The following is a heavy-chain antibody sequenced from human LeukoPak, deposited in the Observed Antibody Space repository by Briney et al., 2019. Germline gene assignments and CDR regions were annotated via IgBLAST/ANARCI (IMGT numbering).Heavy chain of an antibody. J-gene: IGHJ5*01. Sequence: SETLSLTCTVSGGSISSYYWSWIRQPPGKGLEWIGYIYYSGSTNYNPSLKSRVTISVDTSKNQFSLKLCSVTAADTAVYYCARSRGNFDSWGQGTLVTVSS. CDR2: IYYSGST. D-gene: IGHD3-10*01. CDR3: ARSRGNFDS. CDR1: GGSISSYY. V-gene: IGHV4-59*01.